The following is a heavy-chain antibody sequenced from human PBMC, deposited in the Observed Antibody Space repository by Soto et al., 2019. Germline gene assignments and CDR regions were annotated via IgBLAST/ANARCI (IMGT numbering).Heavy chain of an antibody. J-gene: IGHJ4*02. CDR2: ISAYNGDT. CDR1: GYTFTSYG. CDR3: ARSGAYYIDGSGIEFDY. V-gene: IGHV1-18*04. D-gene: IGHD3-22*01. Sequence: QVQLVQSGAEVKKPGASVKVACKASGYTFTSYGISWVRQAPGPGLEWLGWISAYNGDTNYAQKVQGRVTMTTDTSTGTTYMQLGSLTSDDTAVYYCARSGAYYIDGSGIEFDYWGQGTLVTVSS.